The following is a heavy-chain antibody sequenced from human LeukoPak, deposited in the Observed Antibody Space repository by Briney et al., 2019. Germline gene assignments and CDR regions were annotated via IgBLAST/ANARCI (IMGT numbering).Heavy chain of an antibody. CDR2: INPNSGGT. J-gene: IGHJ4*02. D-gene: IGHD3-16*01. Sequence: ASVKVSCKASGYTFTGYYMHWVRQAPGQGLEWMGWINPNSGGTNYAQKFQGRVTMTMDTSISTAYMELSRLRSDDTAVYYCATGEGGLYYFDYWGQGTLVTVSS. V-gene: IGHV1-2*02. CDR3: ATGEGGLYYFDY. CDR1: GYTFTGYY.